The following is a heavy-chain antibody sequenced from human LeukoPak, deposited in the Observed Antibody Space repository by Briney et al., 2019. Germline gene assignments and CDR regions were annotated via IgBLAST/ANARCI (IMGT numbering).Heavy chain of an antibody. J-gene: IGHJ4*02. CDR1: GGTFSSYA. CDR2: IIPIFGTA. D-gene: IGHD5-18*01. V-gene: IGHV1-69*13. Sequence: EASVKVSCKASGGTFSSYAISWVRQAPGQGLEWMGGIIPIFGTANYAQKFQGRVTITADEPTSTAYMELSSLRSEDTAVYYCASVDTAMATDYWGQGTLVTVSS. CDR3: ASVDTAMATDY.